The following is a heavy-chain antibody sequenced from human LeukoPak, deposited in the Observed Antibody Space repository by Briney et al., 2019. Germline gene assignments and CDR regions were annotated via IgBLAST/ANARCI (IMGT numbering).Heavy chain of an antibody. V-gene: IGHV4-59*03. CDR1: VSSISTYY. Sequence: SETLSLTCTVSVSSISTYYWSWIRQPPGKGLEWIGYIYYSGSTNYNPSLKSRVTISVDTSKNQFSLKLSSVTAADTAVYYCVGEQSWGDFDYWGQGTLVSVSS. D-gene: IGHD3-16*01. CDR3: VGEQSWGDFDY. CDR2: IYYSGST. J-gene: IGHJ4*02.